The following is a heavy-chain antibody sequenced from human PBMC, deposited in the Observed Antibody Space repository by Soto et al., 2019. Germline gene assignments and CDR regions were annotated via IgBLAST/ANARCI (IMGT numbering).Heavy chain of an antibody. Sequence: GPPVKVSCKVSGYTLTELSMHWVRQAPGKGLEWMGGFDPEDGETIYAQKFQGRVTMTGDTSTDTAYMELSSLRSEDTAVYYCATSGYCSSTSCYKDAFDIWGQGTMVTVSS. CDR3: ATSGYCSSTSCYKDAFDI. J-gene: IGHJ3*02. V-gene: IGHV1-24*01. CDR1: GYTLTELS. D-gene: IGHD2-2*02. CDR2: FDPEDGET.